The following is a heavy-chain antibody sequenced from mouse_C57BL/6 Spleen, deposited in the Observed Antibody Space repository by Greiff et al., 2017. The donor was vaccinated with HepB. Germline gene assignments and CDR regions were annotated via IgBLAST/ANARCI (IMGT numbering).Heavy chain of an antibody. D-gene: IGHD1-1*01. CDR3: ARCPITTVVAKNYAMDY. CDR2: INTNNGGT. V-gene: IGHV1-26*01. Sequence: EVQLQQSGPELVKPGASVKISCKASGYTFTDYYMNWVKQSHGKSLEWIGDINTNNGGTSYNQKFKGQATLTVDKSSSTAYMELRSLTSEDSAVYYCARCPITTVVAKNYAMDYWGQGTSVTVSS. CDR1: GYTFTDYY. J-gene: IGHJ4*01.